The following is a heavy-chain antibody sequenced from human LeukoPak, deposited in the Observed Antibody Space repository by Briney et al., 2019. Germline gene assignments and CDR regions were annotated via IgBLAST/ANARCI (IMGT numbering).Heavy chain of an antibody. Sequence: GGSLRLSCAASGFTFSSYGMHWVRQAPGKGLEWVAFIRYDGSNKYYADSVKGRFTISRDNSKNTLYLQMNSLRAEDTAVYYCAKDRVTFGGVIAFFDYWGQGTLVTVSS. D-gene: IGHD3-16*02. CDR3: AKDRVTFGGVIAFFDY. J-gene: IGHJ4*02. CDR1: GFTFSSYG. V-gene: IGHV3-30*02. CDR2: IRYDGSNK.